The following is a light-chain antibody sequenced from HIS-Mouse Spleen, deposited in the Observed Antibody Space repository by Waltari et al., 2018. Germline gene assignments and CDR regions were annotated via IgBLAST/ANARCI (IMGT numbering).Light chain of an antibody. CDR1: GWPPNT. CDR3: YSTDSSGNHRV. CDR2: EDS. J-gene: IGLJ2*01. Sequence: LTPPPSVSVSPGQATNLTCYGPGWPPNTPLWYQQKSGQAPVLVIYEDSKRPAGIPERFSGSSSGTMATLTISGAQVEDEADYYCYSTDSSGNHRVFGGGTKLTVL. V-gene: IGLV3-10*01.